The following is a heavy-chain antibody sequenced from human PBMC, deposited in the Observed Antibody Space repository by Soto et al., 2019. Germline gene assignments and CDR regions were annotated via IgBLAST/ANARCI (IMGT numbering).Heavy chain of an antibody. CDR3: TRPRSGAFDI. CDR1: GFTFSGSA. V-gene: IGHV3-73*01. CDR2: IRSKANSYAT. J-gene: IGHJ3*02. Sequence: GGSLRLSCAASGFTFSGSAMHWVRQASGKGLEWVGRIRSKANSYATAYAASVKGRFTISRDDSKNTAYLQMNSLKTEDTAVYYCTRPRSGAFDIWGQGTMVPVSS.